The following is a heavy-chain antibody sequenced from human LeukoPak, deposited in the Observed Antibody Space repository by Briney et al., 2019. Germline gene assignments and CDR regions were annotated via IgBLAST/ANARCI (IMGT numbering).Heavy chain of an antibody. CDR2: VSSDGSIK. Sequence: SCKASGGTFSSYGIHWVRQAPGKGLEWVAVVSSDGSIKYYADSVKGRFTISRDTSKNTVYLQMNSLGAEDTAFYYCARGYSSSWLGYFDYWGQGTLVTVSS. D-gene: IGHD6-13*01. J-gene: IGHJ4*02. V-gene: IGHV3-30*03. CDR1: GGTFSSYG. CDR3: ARGYSSSWLGYFDY.